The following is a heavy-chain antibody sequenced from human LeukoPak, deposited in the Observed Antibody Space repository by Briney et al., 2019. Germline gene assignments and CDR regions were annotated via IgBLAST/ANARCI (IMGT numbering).Heavy chain of an antibody. Sequence: SETLSLTCTVSGYSISSGYYWAWIRQPPGKGLEWIGYIYYSGSTNYNPSLKSRVTISVDTSKNQFSLKLGSVTAADTAVYYCARAYYGIDYYYYMDVWGKGTTVTVSS. CDR3: ARAYYGIDYYYYMDV. V-gene: IGHV4-61*01. CDR2: IYYSGST. J-gene: IGHJ6*03. D-gene: IGHD1-26*01. CDR1: GYSISSGYY.